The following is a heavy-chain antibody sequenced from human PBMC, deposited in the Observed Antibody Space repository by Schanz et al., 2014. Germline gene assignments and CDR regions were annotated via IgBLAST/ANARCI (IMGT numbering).Heavy chain of an antibody. CDR1: GFTFSSYS. CDR2: IWYDGSNK. D-gene: IGHD2-2*01. J-gene: IGHJ4*02. Sequence: VQLVESGGGLVKPGGSLRLSCAASGFTFSSYSMNWVRQAPGKGLEWVAVIWYDGSNKYYADSVKGRFTISRDNSKNTLYLQMNSLRAEDTAVYYCAKEKGDCSSTSCSYYFDYWGQGTLVTVSS. CDR3: AKEKGDCSSTSCSYYFDY. V-gene: IGHV3-33*06.